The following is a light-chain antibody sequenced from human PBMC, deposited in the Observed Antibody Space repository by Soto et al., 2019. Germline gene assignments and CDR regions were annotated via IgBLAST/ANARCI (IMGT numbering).Light chain of an antibody. Sequence: QSVLTQPASVSGSPGQSITISCTGSSSDVGVSNLVSWYQQHPGKAPKLIIYEVSQRPSGVSNRFSGSKSGNTASLTISGLQADDGGDYYCCSYANRRWLFGEGTKLTVL. CDR3: CSYANRRWL. CDR2: EVS. CDR1: SSDVGVSNL. J-gene: IGLJ3*02. V-gene: IGLV2-23*02.